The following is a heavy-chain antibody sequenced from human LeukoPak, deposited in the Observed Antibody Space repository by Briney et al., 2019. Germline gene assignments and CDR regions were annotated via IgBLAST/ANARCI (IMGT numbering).Heavy chain of an antibody. Sequence: ASVKVSCKASGYTFTGYYVHWVRQAPGQGLEWMGWINPSSGVTHFAENFQGRVTVTRDTSISTAYTELSSLRSDDTAVYFCARDREHSYVDVWGQGTTVTVSS. D-gene: IGHD1/OR15-1a*01. CDR1: GYTFTGYY. CDR2: INPSSGVT. J-gene: IGHJ6*02. V-gene: IGHV1-2*02. CDR3: ARDREHSYVDV.